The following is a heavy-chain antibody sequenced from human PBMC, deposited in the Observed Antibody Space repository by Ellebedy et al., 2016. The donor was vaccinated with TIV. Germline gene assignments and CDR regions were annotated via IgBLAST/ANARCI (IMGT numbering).Heavy chain of an antibody. CDR3: ARVAAIGAPGGVPFYFWYFDL. V-gene: IGHV1-18*01. Sequence: AASVKVSCKTSGYTFTSYSLWWVRQAPGQGPEWMGWISPLNGNTNYAQKLQGRVTMTTDTSTSTAYMELRSLRSDDTAVYYCARVAAIGAPGGVPFYFWYFDLWGRGTLVTVSS. D-gene: IGHD2-8*02. CDR1: GYTFTSYS. J-gene: IGHJ2*01. CDR2: ISPLNGNT.